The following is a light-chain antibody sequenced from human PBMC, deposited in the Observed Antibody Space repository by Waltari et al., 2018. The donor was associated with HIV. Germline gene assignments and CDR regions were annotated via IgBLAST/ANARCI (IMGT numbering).Light chain of an antibody. CDR2: DTS. J-gene: IGKJ2*02. V-gene: IGKV3-20*01. CDR1: QSVNSGY. CDR3: QQYGNSPPCT. Sequence: EIVLAQSPGPLSLSPGERAILSCRASQSVNSGYLAWYQQKPGQAPRLLIFDTSRRASGIPDRFSGSGSGTDFTLTISSLEPEDFAVYYCQQYGNSPPCTFGQGTKLEIK.